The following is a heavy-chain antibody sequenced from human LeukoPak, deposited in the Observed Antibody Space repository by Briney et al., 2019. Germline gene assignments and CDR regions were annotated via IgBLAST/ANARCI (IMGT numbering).Heavy chain of an antibody. CDR3: ARHRYYDSSGYYYAQGYNWFDP. J-gene: IGHJ5*02. D-gene: IGHD3-22*01. CDR2: INHSGST. CDR1: GGSFSGYY. V-gene: IGHV4-34*01. Sequence: SETLSHTCAVYGGSFSGYYWSWIRQPPGKGLEWIGEINHSGSTNYNPSLKSRVTISVDTSKKQFSLKLSSVTAADTAVYYCARHRYYDSSGYYYAQGYNWFDPWGQGTLVTVSS.